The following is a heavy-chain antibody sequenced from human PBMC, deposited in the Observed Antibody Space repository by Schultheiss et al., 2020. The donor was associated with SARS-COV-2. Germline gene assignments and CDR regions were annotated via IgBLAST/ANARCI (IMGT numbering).Heavy chain of an antibody. J-gene: IGHJ4*02. V-gene: IGHV3-64*01. CDR1: GFTFSIYV. D-gene: IGHD3-10*01. CDR2: ISGNGDST. Sequence: GGSLRLSCAASGFTFSIYVMHWVRQAPGKGLEYVSAISGNGDSTYYANSVKGRFTISRDNSKNTLYLQMNSLRAEDTAVYYCIRHSSGGSDGHRVDYWGQGTLVTVSS. CDR3: IRHSSGGSDGHRVDY.